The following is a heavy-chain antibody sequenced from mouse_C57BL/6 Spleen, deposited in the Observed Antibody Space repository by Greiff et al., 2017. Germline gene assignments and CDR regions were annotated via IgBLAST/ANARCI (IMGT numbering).Heavy chain of an antibody. CDR3: ARGGYYSVSSCDYSMDY. Sequence: DVQLVESGGGLVKPGGSLKLSCAASGFTFSSYAMSWVRQTPEKRLEWVATISDGGSYTYYPDNGKGRFTISSDNAKNNLFLQMSHLKSEDTARYYCARGGYYSVSSCDYSMDYWGQGTSVTVSS. CDR2: ISDGGSYT. D-gene: IGHD1-1*01. J-gene: IGHJ4*01. CDR1: GFTFSSYA. V-gene: IGHV5-4*01.